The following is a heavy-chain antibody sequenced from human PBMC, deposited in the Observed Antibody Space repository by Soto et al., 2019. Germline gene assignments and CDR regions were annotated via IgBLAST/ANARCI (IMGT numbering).Heavy chain of an antibody. CDR2: IIPIFGTA. J-gene: IGHJ4*02. D-gene: IGHD6-19*01. Sequence: SVKVSCKASGGTFSSYAISWVRQAPGQGLEWMGGIIPIFGTANYAQKFQGRVTITADESTSTAYMELSSLRSEDTAVYYCARERRGIAVAGSSFDYWGQGTLVTVAS. V-gene: IGHV1-69*13. CDR1: GGTFSSYA. CDR3: ARERRGIAVAGSSFDY.